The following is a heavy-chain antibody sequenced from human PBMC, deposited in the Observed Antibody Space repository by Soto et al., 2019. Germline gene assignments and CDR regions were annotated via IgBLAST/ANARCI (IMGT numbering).Heavy chain of an antibody. CDR1: GFTFSTYG. J-gene: IGHJ4*01. CDR3: PSTDCSSSTCPSDLVGATTMDY. CDR2: MWYDGTNE. D-gene: IGHD2-2*01. Sequence: GWSLRLSCAASGFTFSTYGMHLVRQAPGKGLEWVALMWYDGTNEKYADSVKGRFTISRDNSKSRLYLQMNSLRAEDTGVYYCPSTDCSSSTCPSDLVGATTMDYLGHGTPVTISS. V-gene: IGHV3-33*03.